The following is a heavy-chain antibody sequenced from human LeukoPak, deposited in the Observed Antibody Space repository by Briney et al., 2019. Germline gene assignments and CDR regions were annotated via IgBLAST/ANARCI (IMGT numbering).Heavy chain of an antibody. Sequence: SETLSLTCTVSGGSIRSSYYYWGWIRQPPGKGLEWIGSIYDSGSTYYNPSLKSRVTISVDTSKNQFSLKLNSVTAADTAVYYCARLRYSDYWGQGTLVTVSS. CDR2: IYDSGST. D-gene: IGHD2-21*01. CDR3: ARLRYSDY. J-gene: IGHJ4*02. V-gene: IGHV4-39*01. CDR1: GGSIRSSYYY.